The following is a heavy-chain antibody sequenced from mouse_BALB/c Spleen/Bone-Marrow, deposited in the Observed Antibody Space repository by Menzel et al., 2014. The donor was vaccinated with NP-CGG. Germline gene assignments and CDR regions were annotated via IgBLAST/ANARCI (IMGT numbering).Heavy chain of an antibody. CDR2: INPYNDGS. CDR3: ARYYYGYYFDY. V-gene: IGHV1-14*01. CDR1: GYTFTSYV. Sequence: VQLQQSGPELVKPGASVKMSCKASGYTFTSYVMHWVKQKPGQGLEWIGYINPYNDGSKYNEKFKGKATLTSDKSSSTAYMEHSSLTSEDSAVYYCARYYYGYYFDYWGQGTILTVSS. D-gene: IGHD1-2*01. J-gene: IGHJ2*01.